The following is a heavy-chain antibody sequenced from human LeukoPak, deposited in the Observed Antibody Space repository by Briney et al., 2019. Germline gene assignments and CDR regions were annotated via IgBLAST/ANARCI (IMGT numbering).Heavy chain of an antibody. D-gene: IGHD3-22*01. J-gene: IGHJ4*02. CDR3: ARGPPGYYDSSGSDFDY. CDR2: ISAYNGNT. V-gene: IGHV1-18*01. Sequence: ASVKVSCKASGYTFTSYGISWVRQAPGQGLEWMGWISAYNGNTNYAQKFQGRVTMTRNTSISTAYMELSSLRSEDTAVYYCARGPPGYYDSSGSDFDYWGQGTLVTVSS. CDR1: GYTFTSYG.